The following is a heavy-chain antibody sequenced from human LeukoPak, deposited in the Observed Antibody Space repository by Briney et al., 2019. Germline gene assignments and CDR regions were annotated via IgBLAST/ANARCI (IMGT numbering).Heavy chain of an antibody. CDR1: GYTFTGYA. Sequence: ASVKVSCKASGYTFTGYAMHWVRQAPGQRLEWMGWINAGNGNTKYSQKFQGRVTITRDTSASTAYMELSSLRSEDTAVYYCAKIAVAGNFDYWGQGTLVTVSS. CDR3: AKIAVAGNFDY. V-gene: IGHV1-3*01. D-gene: IGHD6-19*01. J-gene: IGHJ4*02. CDR2: INAGNGNT.